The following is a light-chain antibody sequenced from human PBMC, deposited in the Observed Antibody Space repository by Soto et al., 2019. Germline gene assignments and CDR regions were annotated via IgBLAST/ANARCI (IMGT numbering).Light chain of an antibody. CDR1: SSDVGSYNL. CDR3: CSYAGSSTLYV. CDR2: EAT. Sequence: QAASVSGSPGQSITISCTGTSSDVGSYNLVSWYQQHPGKAPKVMIYEATKRPSGVSNRFSGSKSGNTASLTISGLQAEDEADYYCCSYAGSSTLYVFGTGTKVTVL. J-gene: IGLJ1*01. V-gene: IGLV2-23*01.